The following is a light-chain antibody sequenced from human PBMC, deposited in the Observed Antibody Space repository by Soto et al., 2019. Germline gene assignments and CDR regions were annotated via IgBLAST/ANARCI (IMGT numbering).Light chain of an antibody. CDR1: QSVSSN. CDR3: HEYNYQCPPT. CDR2: GAS. Sequence: EIVMTQSPATLSVSAGERVTLSCRASQSVSSNLAWYQQKPAQAPRLLIYGASTRATGIPARFSGSGSGTDFSITISSLHSTASAVDYWHEYNYQCPPTFGGGIKVDIK. V-gene: IGKV3D-15*01. J-gene: IGKJ4*01.